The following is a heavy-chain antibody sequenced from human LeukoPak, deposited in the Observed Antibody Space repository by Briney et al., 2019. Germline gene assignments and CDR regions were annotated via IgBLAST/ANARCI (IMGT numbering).Heavy chain of an antibody. Sequence: VASVKVSCKASGGTFSSYTISWVRQAPGQGLEWMGRIIPILGIANYAQKFQGRVTITADKSTSTAYMELSSLRSEGTAVYYCARNAPGYCSGGSCYSGYYFDYWGQGTLVTVSS. V-gene: IGHV1-69*02. D-gene: IGHD2-15*01. J-gene: IGHJ4*02. CDR1: GGTFSSYT. CDR3: ARNAPGYCSGGSCYSGYYFDY. CDR2: IIPILGIA.